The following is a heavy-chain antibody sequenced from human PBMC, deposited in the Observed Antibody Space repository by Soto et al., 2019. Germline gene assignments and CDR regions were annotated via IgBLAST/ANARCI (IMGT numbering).Heavy chain of an antibody. CDR2: IYSGGST. D-gene: IGHD2-2*01. J-gene: IGHJ6*02. Sequence: EVPLVESGGGLVQPGGSLRLSCAASGFTVSSNYMSWVRQAPGKGLEWVSVIYSGGSTYYADSVKGRFTISRHNSKNTLYLQMNSLRAEDTAVYYCARDFVVPAASPRAFYYYGMDVWGQGTTVTVSS. CDR1: GFTVSSNY. CDR3: ARDFVVPAASPRAFYYYGMDV. V-gene: IGHV3-53*04.